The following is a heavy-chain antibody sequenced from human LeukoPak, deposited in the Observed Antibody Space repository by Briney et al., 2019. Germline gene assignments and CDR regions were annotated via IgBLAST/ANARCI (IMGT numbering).Heavy chain of an antibody. D-gene: IGHD2-8*01. CDR3: ASNDFDY. CDR1: GFIFSNYN. CDR2: ITSNSYI. J-gene: IGHJ4*02. V-gene: IGHV3-21*01. Sequence: GGSLRLSCAASGFIFSNYNMNWVRQAPGKGLEWVSSITSNSYIYYADPVKGRFTISRDNAKNSLYLQMNSLRAEDTAVYYCASNDFDYWGQGTLVTVSS.